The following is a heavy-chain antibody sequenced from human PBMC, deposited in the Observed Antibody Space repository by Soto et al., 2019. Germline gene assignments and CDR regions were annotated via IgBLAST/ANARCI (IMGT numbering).Heavy chain of an antibody. J-gene: IGHJ6*03. CDR3: ARHQLNPQKQYYYYYMDV. D-gene: IGHD5-18*01. Sequence: ESLKISCKGSGYSFTSYWIGWVRQTPGKGLEWMGIIYPGDSDTRYSPSFQGQVTISADKSISTAYLQWSSLKASDTAMYYCARHQLNPQKQYYYYYMDVWGKGTTVTVSS. CDR2: IYPGDSDT. CDR1: GYSFTSYW. V-gene: IGHV5-51*01.